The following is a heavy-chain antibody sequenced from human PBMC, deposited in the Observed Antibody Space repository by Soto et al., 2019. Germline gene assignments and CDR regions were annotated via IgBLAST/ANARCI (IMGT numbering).Heavy chain of an antibody. CDR1: GFICSSYD. V-gene: IGHV3-23*01. CDR3: AKATATGGGAFDI. Sequence: LRLSCAASGFICSSYDMSWVRQAPGKGLEWVSTILVGGSTHYEDSVKGRFTVSRDTSKNTVYLQMNSLTAGDTAMYYCAKATATGGGAFDICGQGTMVTVSS. D-gene: IGHD2-8*02. J-gene: IGHJ3*02. CDR2: ILVGGST.